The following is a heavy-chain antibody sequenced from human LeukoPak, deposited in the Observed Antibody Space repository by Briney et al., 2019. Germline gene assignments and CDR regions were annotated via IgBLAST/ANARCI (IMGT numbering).Heavy chain of an antibody. CDR1: GFTFDDYG. D-gene: IGHD6-19*01. J-gene: IGHJ6*03. V-gene: IGHV3-20*01. CDR2: INWNGGST. Sequence: GGSLRLSCAASGFTFDDYGMSWVRQAPGKGLEWVSGINWNGGSTGYADSVKGRFTISRDNAKNSLYLQMNSLRAEDTALYRCARGAVANYYYYMDVWGKGTTVTISS. CDR3: ARGAVANYYYYMDV.